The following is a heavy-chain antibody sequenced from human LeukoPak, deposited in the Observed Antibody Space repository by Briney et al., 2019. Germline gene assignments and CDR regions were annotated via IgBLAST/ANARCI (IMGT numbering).Heavy chain of an antibody. CDR1: GFTFSSSE. J-gene: IGHJ4*02. V-gene: IGHV3-48*03. Sequence: PGGSLRLSCAASGFTFSSSEMNWVRQAPGKGLEWVSYVSSSGGTTYYADSVKGRFTISRDNAKSSLYLQMNSLRVEDTAVYYCARDAMGTDYWGQGTLVTVSS. D-gene: IGHD7-27*01. CDR3: ARDAMGTDY. CDR2: VSSSGGTT.